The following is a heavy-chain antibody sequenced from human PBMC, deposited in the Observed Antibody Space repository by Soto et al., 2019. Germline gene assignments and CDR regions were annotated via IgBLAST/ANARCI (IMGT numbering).Heavy chain of an antibody. D-gene: IGHD6-13*01. V-gene: IGHV3-23*01. CDR2: ISGSGGST. CDR3: AKDRYSSSWYPLVAVGWFDP. Sequence: GGSLRLSCAASGFTFSSYAMSWVRQAPGKGLEWVSAISGSGGSTYYADSVKGRFTISRDNSKNTLYLQMNSLRAEDTAVYYCAKDRYSSSWYPLVAVGWFDPWGQGTLVTVSS. J-gene: IGHJ5*02. CDR1: GFTFSSYA.